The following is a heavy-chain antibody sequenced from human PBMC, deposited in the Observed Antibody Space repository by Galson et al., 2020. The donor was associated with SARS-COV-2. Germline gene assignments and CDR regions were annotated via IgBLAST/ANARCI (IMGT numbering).Heavy chain of an antibody. CDR1: GGSIGSGAYS. CDR2: IYHNGIT. D-gene: IGHD5-12*01. J-gene: IGHJ4*02. V-gene: IGHV4-30-2*01. Sequence: SETLSLTCAVSGGSIGSGAYSWSWIRQPPGKGLEWIGYIYHNGITYYNPSLKSRVTISLDRSKNQFSLKLSSVTAADTAVYYCARGGVGYRDYWGQGTLGTVSS. CDR3: ARGGVGYRDY.